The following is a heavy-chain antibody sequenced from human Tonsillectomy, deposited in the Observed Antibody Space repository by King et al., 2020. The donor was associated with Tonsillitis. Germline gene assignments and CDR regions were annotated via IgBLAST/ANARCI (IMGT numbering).Heavy chain of an antibody. D-gene: IGHD2-21*01. CDR3: ARWGRGCYKLWDF. J-gene: IGHJ4*02. Sequence: VQLQQWGAGLLKSSETLSLTCALNGESFSGGHYWSWIRQAPGKGLEWIGNVDESGGANYNPSLNRRGTMSVDTTQNQFTLKLTSVTAADTAVYYCARWGRGCYKLWDFWGQGTLVTVSS. V-gene: IGHV4-34*01. CDR1: GESFSGGHY. CDR2: VDESGGA.